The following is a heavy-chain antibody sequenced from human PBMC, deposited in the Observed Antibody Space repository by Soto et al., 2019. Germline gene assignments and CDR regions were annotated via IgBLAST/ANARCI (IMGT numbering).Heavy chain of an antibody. V-gene: IGHV3-48*01. CDR1: GFTFSSYS. J-gene: IGHJ4*02. CDR2: ISSSSSTI. Sequence: GGSLRLSCAASGFTFSSYSMNWVRQAPGKGLEWVSYISSSSSTIYYADSVKGRFTISGDNSKNTLYLQMNSLRAEDTAVYYCARETIAAAGHFDYWGQGTLVTSPQ. CDR3: ARETIAAAGHFDY. D-gene: IGHD6-13*01.